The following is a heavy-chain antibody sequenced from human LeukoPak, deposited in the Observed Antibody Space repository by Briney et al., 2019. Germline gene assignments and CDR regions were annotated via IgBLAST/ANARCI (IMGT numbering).Heavy chain of an antibody. J-gene: IGHJ4*02. CDR3: ARHEAQDFDY. V-gene: IGHV4-30-4*01. CDR1: GGSISSGDYY. CDR2: IYYSGST. Sequence: PPETLSLTCTVSGGSISSGDYYWSWIRQPPGKGLEWIGYIYYSGSTYYNSSLKSRVIISVDTSKNQFSLKLSSVTATDTAVYYCARHEAQDFDYWGQGTLVTVSS.